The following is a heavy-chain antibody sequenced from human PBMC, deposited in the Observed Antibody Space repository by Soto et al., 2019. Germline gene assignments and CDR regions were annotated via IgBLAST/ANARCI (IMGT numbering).Heavy chain of an antibody. CDR1: GFSFSSYA. J-gene: IGHJ6*02. CDR3: AKGMGPYYYYGMDV. CDR2: ISGSGGST. V-gene: IGHV3-23*01. Sequence: EVQLLESGGGLVQPGGSLRLSCAASGFSFSSYAMSWVRQAPGKGLEWVSAISGSGGSTYYADSVKGRFTISRDNSKNTLYLQMNSLRAEDTAVYYCAKGMGPYYYYGMDVWGQGTTVTVSS.